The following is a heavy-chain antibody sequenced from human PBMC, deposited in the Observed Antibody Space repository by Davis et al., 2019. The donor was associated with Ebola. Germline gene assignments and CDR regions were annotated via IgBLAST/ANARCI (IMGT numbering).Heavy chain of an antibody. Sequence: ASVKVSCKASGYAFTSYGISWARQAPGQGLEWMGIINPSGGSTSYAQKFQGRVTMTRDTSTSTVYMELSSLRSEDTAVYYCARMPDYSNYLWYYYGMDVWGQGTTVTVSS. CDR2: INPSGGST. V-gene: IGHV1-46*01. D-gene: IGHD4-11*01. CDR3: ARMPDYSNYLWYYYGMDV. CDR1: GYAFTSYG. J-gene: IGHJ6*02.